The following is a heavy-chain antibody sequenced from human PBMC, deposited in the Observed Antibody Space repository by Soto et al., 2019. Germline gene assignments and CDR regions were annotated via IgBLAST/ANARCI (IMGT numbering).Heavy chain of an antibody. J-gene: IGHJ4*02. CDR2: TRNKASSYTT. Sequence: EVQLVESGGGLVQPGGSLILSCAASGFSFSDYYINWVRQAPGKGLEWVGRTRNKASSYTTDYAAFVKGRFTISRDDSKNLIYLQMNSLKTEDTTVYYCAREGSSSGPDYEYWGQGTLVTVSS. CDR3: AREGSSSGPDYEY. CDR1: GFSFSDYY. D-gene: IGHD3-22*01. V-gene: IGHV3-72*01.